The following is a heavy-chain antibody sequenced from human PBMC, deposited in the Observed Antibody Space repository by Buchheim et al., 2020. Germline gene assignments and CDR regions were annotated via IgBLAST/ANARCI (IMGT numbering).Heavy chain of an antibody. J-gene: IGHJ4*02. V-gene: IGHV3-48*01. CDR1: GFTFSSYS. D-gene: IGHD6-19*01. CDR3: ARGLPSSGWVHDY. Sequence: EVQLVESGGGLVQPGGSLRLSCAASGFTFSSYSMNWVRQAPGKGLEWVSYISSSSSTIYYADSVKGRFTLSRHNAKNSLYPQMNSLRAEDTAVYYCARGLPSSGWVHDYWGQGTL. CDR2: ISSSSSTI.